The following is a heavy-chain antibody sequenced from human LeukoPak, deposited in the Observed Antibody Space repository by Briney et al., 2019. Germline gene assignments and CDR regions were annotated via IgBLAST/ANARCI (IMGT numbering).Heavy chain of an antibody. D-gene: IGHD3-22*01. CDR2: IYPGDSDT. CDR3: ARVYYYDSSGYYFTFDY. Sequence: GESLKISCKGSGYSFTSYWIGWVRQMPGKGLEWMGIIYPGDSDTRYSPSFQGQVTISADKSISTAYLQWSSLKASDAAMYYCARVYYYDSSGYYFTFDYWGQGTLVTVSS. V-gene: IGHV5-51*01. J-gene: IGHJ4*02. CDR1: GYSFTSYW.